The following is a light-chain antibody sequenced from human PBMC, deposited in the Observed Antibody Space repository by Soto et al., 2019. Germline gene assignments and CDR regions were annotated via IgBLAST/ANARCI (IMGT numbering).Light chain of an antibody. CDR3: QQYDTLPPT. J-gene: IGKJ2*01. V-gene: IGKV1-33*01. CDR1: QGINNY. Sequence: DIQMTQSPSSLSASVGDRVTITCRASQGINNYLIWYQQKPGKAPELLIYDAFSLQTGVPSRFSGGASGTDFFLTISRLQPEDVATYYFQQYDTLPPTFGQGAKLEI. CDR2: DAF.